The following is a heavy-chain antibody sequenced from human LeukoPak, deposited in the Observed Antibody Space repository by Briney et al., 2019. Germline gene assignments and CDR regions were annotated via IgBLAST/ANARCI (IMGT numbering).Heavy chain of an antibody. CDR3: AKGRIAAAGRANFDY. Sequence: PGGSLRLSCAASGFPISTYAMSWVRQAPGKGLEWVSSIRGSDGSTYYADSVKGRFTISRDNSKNTLYLQMNSLRAEDTAVYYCAKGRIAAAGRANFDYWGQGTLVTVSS. CDR1: GFPISTYA. D-gene: IGHD6-13*01. V-gene: IGHV3-23*01. J-gene: IGHJ4*02. CDR2: IRGSDGST.